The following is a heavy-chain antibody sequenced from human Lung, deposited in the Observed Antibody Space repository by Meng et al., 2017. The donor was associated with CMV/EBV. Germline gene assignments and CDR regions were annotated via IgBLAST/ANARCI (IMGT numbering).Heavy chain of an antibody. CDR2: IAYSGST. J-gene: IGHJ5*02. D-gene: IGHD3-16*01. CDR1: GASISSANYY. V-gene: IGHV4-30-4*08. CDR3: AREGNLPITSSNWVDP. Sequence: SETLSLTCNVSGASISSANYYSSWIRQSPGKGLEWIGYIAYSGSTYYNPSLRSRLTISADTSKNQFSLRLNSVTVTDTAVYYCAREGNLPITSSNWVDPWGQGTLVTVSS.